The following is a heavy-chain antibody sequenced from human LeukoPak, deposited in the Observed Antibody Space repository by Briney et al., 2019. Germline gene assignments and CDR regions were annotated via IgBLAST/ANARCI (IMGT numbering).Heavy chain of an antibody. V-gene: IGHV4-59*01. CDR1: GGSISSYY. CDR3: ARTFLNYGSHYFDY. J-gene: IGHJ4*02. D-gene: IGHD4-11*01. Sequence: PSETLSLTCTVSGGSISSYYWSWIRQPPGKGLEWIGYIYYSGSTNYNPSLKSRVTISVDTSKNQFSLKLSSVTAADTAVYYCARTFLNYGSHYFDYWGQGTLVTVSS. CDR2: IYYSGST.